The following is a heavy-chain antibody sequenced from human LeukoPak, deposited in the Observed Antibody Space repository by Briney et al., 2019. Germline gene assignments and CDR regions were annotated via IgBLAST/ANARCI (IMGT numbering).Heavy chain of an antibody. CDR1: GGTFSSYA. CDR2: FIPIFGTA. D-gene: IGHD4-17*01. Sequence: SVKVSCKASGGTFSSYAISWVRQAPGQGLQWMGRFIPIFGTANYAQKFQGRVSITTDESTSTAYMQLSSLRSEDTAVYYCAKDSDYGRLMDCWGQGTLVTVSS. V-gene: IGHV1-69*05. CDR3: AKDSDYGRLMDC. J-gene: IGHJ4*02.